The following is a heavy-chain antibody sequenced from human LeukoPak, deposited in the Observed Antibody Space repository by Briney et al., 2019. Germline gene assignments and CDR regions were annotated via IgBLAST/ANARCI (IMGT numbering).Heavy chain of an antibody. CDR1: GFTFSSYW. V-gene: IGHV3-7*03. Sequence: GGTLRLSCAASGFTFSSYWMSWVRQAPGKGLEWVANIKQDGSEKYYVDSVKGRFTISRDNAKNSLYLQMNSLRAEDTAVYYCARDIDTAAGTGDAFDIWGQGTMVTVSS. J-gene: IGHJ3*02. CDR3: ARDIDTAAGTGDAFDI. D-gene: IGHD6-13*01. CDR2: IKQDGSEK.